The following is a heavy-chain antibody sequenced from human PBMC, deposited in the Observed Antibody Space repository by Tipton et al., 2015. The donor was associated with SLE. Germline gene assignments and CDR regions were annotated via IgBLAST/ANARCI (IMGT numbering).Heavy chain of an antibody. CDR1: GFTFSSYS. CDR2: ISSSSSYI. J-gene: IGHJ6*02. D-gene: IGHD1-26*01. Sequence: SLRLSCAASGFTFSSYSMNWVRQAPGKGLEWVSSISSSSSYIYYADSVKGRFTISRDNAKNSLYLQMNSLRAEDTAVYYCARARGELGGYYYGMDVWGQGTTVTVSS. V-gene: IGHV3-21*03. CDR3: ARARGELGGYYYGMDV.